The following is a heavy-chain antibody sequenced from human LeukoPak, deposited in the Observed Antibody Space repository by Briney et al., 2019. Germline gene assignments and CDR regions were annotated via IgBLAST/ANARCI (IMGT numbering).Heavy chain of an antibody. CDR2: IKQDGSEK. J-gene: IGHJ4*02. V-gene: IGHV3-7*01. CDR1: EFTFSSYW. CDR3: ARRYFDL. Sequence: GGSLRLSCTASEFTFSSYWMSWVRQAPGKGLEWVANIKQDGSEKDYVDSVKGRFTISRDNAKNSLYLQMNNLRAEDTAVYYCARRYFDLWGQGTLVTVSS. D-gene: IGHD2-15*01.